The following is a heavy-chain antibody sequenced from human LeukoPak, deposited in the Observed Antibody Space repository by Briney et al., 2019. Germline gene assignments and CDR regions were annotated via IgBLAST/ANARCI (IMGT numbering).Heavy chain of an antibody. CDR1: GFTFNSYG. V-gene: IGHV3-30*18. J-gene: IGHJ6*03. CDR2: ISYDGSNK. D-gene: IGHD3-10*01. Sequence: GGSLRLSCAASGFTFNSYGMHWVRQAPGKGLEWVAVISYDGSNKYYADSVKGRFTISRDNSKNTLYLQMNSLRAEDTAVYYCAKSGVVWFGEFSPKRCYYMDVWGKGTTVTVSS. CDR3: AKSGVVWFGEFSPKRCYYMDV.